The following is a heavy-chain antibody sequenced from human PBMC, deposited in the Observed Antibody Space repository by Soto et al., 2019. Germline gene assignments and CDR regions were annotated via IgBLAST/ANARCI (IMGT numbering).Heavy chain of an antibody. CDR2: IYPGDSDT. D-gene: IGHD6-13*01. CDR3: ASHGTYSKKDGMDV. V-gene: IGHV5-51*01. J-gene: IGHJ6*02. Sequence: PAESMKISCKGSGYSITSYWIGGVRQMPGKGLEWMGIIYPGDSDTRYSPSFQGQVTSSADKSISTAYRQWSSLKASDTAMYYCASHGTYSKKDGMDVWGQGTTVTVSS. CDR1: GYSITSYW.